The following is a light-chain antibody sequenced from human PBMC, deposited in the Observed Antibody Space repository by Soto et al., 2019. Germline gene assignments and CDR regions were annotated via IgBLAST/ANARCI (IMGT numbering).Light chain of an antibody. J-gene: IGLJ1*01. Sequence: QSALTQPASVSGSPGQSITISCTGTSSDVGGYNYVSWYQQHPGKAPKLMIYDVSNRPSGVSNRFSGSKSGNTASLTISGLQAEDAADYYCSSYTSSSNYVFGTGTKVTVL. CDR3: SSYTSSSNYV. CDR2: DVS. V-gene: IGLV2-14*01. CDR1: SSDVGGYNY.